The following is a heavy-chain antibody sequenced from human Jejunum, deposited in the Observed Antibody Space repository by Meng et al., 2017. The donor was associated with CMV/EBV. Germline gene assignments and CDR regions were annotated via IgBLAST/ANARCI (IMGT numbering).Heavy chain of an antibody. V-gene: IGHV3-23*01. Sequence: GFSFTSPAMSWVRQTPGKRPEWVAGISGSGPATYYAESVKGRFTISRDNSNNTLFLQMNALRGDDTAVYYCARDMGYTVTAPFDYWGQGSVVTVSS. CDR3: ARDMGYTVTAPFDY. D-gene: IGHD4-11*01. CDR1: GFSFTSPA. J-gene: IGHJ4*02. CDR2: ISGSGPAT.